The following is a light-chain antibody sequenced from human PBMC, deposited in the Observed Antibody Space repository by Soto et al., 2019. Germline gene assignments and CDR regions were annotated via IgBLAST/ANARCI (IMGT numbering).Light chain of an antibody. Sequence: EIVLTQSPGTLSLSPRERATLSCRASQAVSSRFLAWYQQKPGQAPRLLIYGALSRATGIPDRFSGSGSGTDFSLTISSLQSEDFAVYFCQQYNKWPITFGQGTRLEIK. CDR2: GAL. CDR3: QQYNKWPIT. V-gene: IGKV3-20*01. CDR1: QAVSSRF. J-gene: IGKJ5*01.